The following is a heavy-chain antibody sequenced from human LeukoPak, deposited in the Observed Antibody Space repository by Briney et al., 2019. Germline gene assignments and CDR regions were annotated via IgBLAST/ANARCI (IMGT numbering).Heavy chain of an antibody. CDR2: ITSDGVKT. J-gene: IGHJ2*01. CDR1: GFSFSSYS. V-gene: IGHV3-64*01. D-gene: IGHD2-2*03. Sequence: GGSLRLSCAASGFSFSSYSMHWVRQAPGKGLEYVSAITSDGVKTYYANSVKGRFTISRDNSKNTLYLQLGSLRAEDMAIYYCARDGFGSTGYFDLWGRGTLVTASS. CDR3: ARDGFGSTGYFDL.